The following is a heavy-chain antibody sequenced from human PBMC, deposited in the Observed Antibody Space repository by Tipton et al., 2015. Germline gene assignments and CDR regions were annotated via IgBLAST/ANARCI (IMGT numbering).Heavy chain of an antibody. D-gene: IGHD3-9*01. CDR2: IYYSGST. J-gene: IGHJ4*02. CDR1: GGSFSDYY. V-gene: IGHV4-59*08. CDR3: ACQDYDSLTRDYQTVDY. Sequence: TLSLTCTVSGGSFSDYYWSWIRQSPGEGLEWIGYIYYSGSTNYNPSLRSRVAMSMDTPKNQFSLKLTSVTAADTAVYYCACQDYDSLTRDYQTVDYWGQGTLVTVSS.